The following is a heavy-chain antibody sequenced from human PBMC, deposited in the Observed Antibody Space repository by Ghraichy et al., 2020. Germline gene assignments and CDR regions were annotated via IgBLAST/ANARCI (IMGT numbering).Heavy chain of an antibody. CDR1: GFTFSSYW. CDR3: ARLFAVYSSSSFGAFDI. V-gene: IGHV3-74*01. CDR2: INSDGSST. D-gene: IGHD6-6*01. J-gene: IGHJ3*02. Sequence: LSLTCAASGFTFSSYWMHWVRQAPGKGLVWVSRINSDGSSTSYADSVKGRFTISRDNAKNTLYLQMNSLRAEDTAVYYCARLFAVYSSSSFGAFDIWGQGTMVTVSS.